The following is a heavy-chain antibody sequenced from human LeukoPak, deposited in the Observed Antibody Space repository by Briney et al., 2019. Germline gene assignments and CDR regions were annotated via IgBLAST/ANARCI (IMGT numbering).Heavy chain of an antibody. D-gene: IGHD6-13*01. CDR2: IYYSGST. V-gene: IGHV4-61*01. J-gene: IGHJ4*02. Sequence: SETLSLTCNVSGGSVSSGSYYWSWIRQPPGTGLEWIGYIYYSGSTNYNPSLKSRVTISVDTSKNQFSLKLSSVTAADTAVYYCAKNAGYSSSWIDYWGQGTLVTVSS. CDR3: AKNAGYSSSWIDY. CDR1: GGSVSSGSYY.